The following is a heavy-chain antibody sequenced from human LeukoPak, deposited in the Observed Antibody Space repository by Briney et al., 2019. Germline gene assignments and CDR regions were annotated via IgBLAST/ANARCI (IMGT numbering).Heavy chain of an antibody. Sequence: RLSCAASGFTFDDYAMHWVRQAPRKGLEWVSGVSWNSGSIVYADSVKGRFTISRDNAKNSLYLQMNSLSAEDMALYYCAKVAKGYYYYYYMDVSGKGTAVTVSS. J-gene: IGHJ6*03. V-gene: IGHV3-9*03. CDR2: VSWNSGSI. CDR3: AKVAKGYYYYYYMDV. CDR1: GFTFDDYA.